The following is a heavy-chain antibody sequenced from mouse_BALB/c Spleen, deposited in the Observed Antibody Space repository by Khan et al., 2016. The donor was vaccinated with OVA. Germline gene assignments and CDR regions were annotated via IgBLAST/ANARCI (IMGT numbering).Heavy chain of an antibody. J-gene: IGHJ3*01. CDR2: ISTYYGDA. CDR1: GYTFTDFA. CDR3: VRGRRFAY. Sequence: QVQLQQSGAELARPGVAVKISCKGSGYTFTDFAMHWVKRGHTKSLEWIGVISTYYGDADYNQKFKDKASMTVDKFSSTAYMELARLTSEDSAIYYCVRGRRFAYWSQGTLVTVSA. V-gene: IGHV1S137*01.